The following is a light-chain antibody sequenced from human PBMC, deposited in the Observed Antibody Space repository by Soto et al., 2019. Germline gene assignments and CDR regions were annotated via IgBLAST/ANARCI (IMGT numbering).Light chain of an antibody. J-gene: IGLJ2*01. V-gene: IGLV2-8*01. Sequence: QSALTQPPSASGSPGQSVTISCTGTSRDVGGYNYVSWYQQQSGKAPKLMIYEVSKRPSGVPDRFSGSKSGNTASLTVSGLQAEDEADYYCSSYAGSNTVVFGGATKLTVL. CDR3: SSYAGSNTVV. CDR2: EVS. CDR1: SRDVGGYNY.